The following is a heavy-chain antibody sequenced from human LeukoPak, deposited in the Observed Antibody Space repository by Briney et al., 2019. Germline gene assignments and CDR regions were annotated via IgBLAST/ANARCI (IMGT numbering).Heavy chain of an antibody. J-gene: IGHJ6*02. V-gene: IGHV1-69*13. CDR1: GGTFISYA. CDR2: IIPIFGTA. CDR3: ARDGGCSSTSCYTASPPRQEYYHYYYGMDV. Sequence: GASVKVSCKASGGTFISYAISWVRQAPGQGLEWMGGIIPIFGTANYAQKFQGRVTITADESTSTAYMELSSLRSEDTAVYYCARDGGCSSTSCYTASPPRQEYYHYYYGMDVWGQGTTVTVSS. D-gene: IGHD2-2*02.